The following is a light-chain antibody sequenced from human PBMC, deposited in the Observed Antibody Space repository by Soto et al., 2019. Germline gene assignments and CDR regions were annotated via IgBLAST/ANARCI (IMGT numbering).Light chain of an antibody. CDR3: QQSYGTPL. CDR1: QSISSY. Sequence: DIQMTQSPSSLSASVGDRVTITCRASQSISSYLNWYQQKPGKAPKLLIYAASSLQSGVPSRFSGSGSGTDFTLTISSLQPEDFATYYCQQSYGTPLFGPGTKVDIK. V-gene: IGKV1-39*01. CDR2: AAS. J-gene: IGKJ3*01.